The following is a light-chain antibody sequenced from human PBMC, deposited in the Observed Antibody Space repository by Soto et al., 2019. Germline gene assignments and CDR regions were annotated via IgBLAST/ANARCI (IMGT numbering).Light chain of an antibody. CDR3: QQLNTFPFP. Sequence: DVQLTQSPSFLSAFVGDSVTLTCRARQAISRSLAWYHQKPGRAPKLLIYDAATLQSGVPPRFSGSGSVTGFTLPITSLQPEDFATYYCQQLNTFPFPFGPGTKVDVK. V-gene: IGKV1-9*01. CDR1: QAISRS. J-gene: IGKJ3*01. CDR2: DAA.